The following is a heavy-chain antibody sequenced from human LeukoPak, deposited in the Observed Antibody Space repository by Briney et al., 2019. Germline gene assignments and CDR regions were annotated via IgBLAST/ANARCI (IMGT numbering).Heavy chain of an antibody. CDR1: GFTFSSYG. CDR3: AKDGGHIVVVTAISEYFQH. D-gene: IGHD2-21*02. V-gene: IGHV3-30*18. J-gene: IGHJ1*01. Sequence: GRSLRLSCAASGFTFSSYGMHWVRQAPGKGLEWVAVISYDGSNKYYEDSVKGRFTISRDNSKNTLYLQMNSLRAEDTAVYYCAKDGGHIVVVTAISEYFQHWGQGTLVTVSS. CDR2: ISYDGSNK.